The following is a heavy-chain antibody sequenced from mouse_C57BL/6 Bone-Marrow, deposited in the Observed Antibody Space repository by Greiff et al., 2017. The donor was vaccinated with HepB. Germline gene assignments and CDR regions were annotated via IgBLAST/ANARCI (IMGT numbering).Heavy chain of an antibody. CDR2: IYPGSGST. D-gene: IGHD2-4*01. V-gene: IGHV1-55*01. CDR3: VYDYDGFDY. J-gene: IGHJ2*01. Sequence: QVQLQQPGAELVKPGASVKMSCKASGYTFTSYWITWVKQRPGQGLEWIGDIYPGSGSTNYNEKFKSKATLTVYTSSSTAYMQLSSLTSEDSAVYYCVYDYDGFDYWGQGTTLTVSS. CDR1: GYTFTSYW.